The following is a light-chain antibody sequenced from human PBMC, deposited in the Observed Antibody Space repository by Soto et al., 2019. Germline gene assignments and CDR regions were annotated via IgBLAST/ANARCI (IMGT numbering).Light chain of an antibody. CDR2: DAS. J-gene: IGKJ5*01. CDR3: QQYNSWPPIT. V-gene: IGKV3-15*01. CDR1: ESVSRN. Sequence: EVVMTQSXAXLXVSPGERATLSCTASESVSRNLAWYQQKPGQAPRLLIYDASTRATGIPDRFSGGGSGTEFTLTISSLQSEDFVVYYCQQYNSWPPITFGQGTRLEIK.